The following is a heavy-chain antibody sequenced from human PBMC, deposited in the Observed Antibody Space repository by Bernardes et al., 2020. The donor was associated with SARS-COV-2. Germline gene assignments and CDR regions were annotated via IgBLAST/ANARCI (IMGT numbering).Heavy chain of an antibody. J-gene: IGHJ5*02. CDR3: ATEDGKGRES. V-gene: IGHV3-33*01. CDR1: GFTFRDYT. CDR2: IWHDGSRE. Sequence: GGSLRLSCAASGFTFRDYTMHWVRQAPGKGLEWVAVIWHDGSREYYVDSVKGRFAISRDNSNNTLYLQMNNLRVEDTALYRCATEDGKGRESWGQETLVTVSS.